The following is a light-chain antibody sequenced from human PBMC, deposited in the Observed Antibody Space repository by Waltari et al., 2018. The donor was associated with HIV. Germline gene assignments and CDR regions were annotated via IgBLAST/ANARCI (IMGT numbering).Light chain of an antibody. Sequence: QSPLTQPASVSGNPGQSVTITCTGTNIDVGNYNLVSWYQQHPGKAPKLLIYDVFKRPAGFSCRFSVSTSVYWASLTISGLLAEDESYYFCLTYVSDSGTWKFGGGTYLTV. V-gene: IGLV2-23*02. CDR2: DVF. J-gene: IGLJ3*02. CDR3: LTYVSDSGTWK. CDR1: NIDVGNYNL.